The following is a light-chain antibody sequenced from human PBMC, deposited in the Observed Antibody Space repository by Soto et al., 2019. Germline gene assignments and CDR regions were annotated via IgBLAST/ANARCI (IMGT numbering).Light chain of an antibody. CDR3: QQYGSSSIT. V-gene: IGKV3-20*01. J-gene: IGKJ5*01. Sequence: EMMLTQSPGTLSWSPVERATLSCRASQSVSSSYLAWYQQKPGQAPRLLIYGASSRATGIPDRFSGSGSGTDFTLTISRLEPEDFAVYYCQQYGSSSITFGRGTRLEIK. CDR2: GAS. CDR1: QSVSSSY.